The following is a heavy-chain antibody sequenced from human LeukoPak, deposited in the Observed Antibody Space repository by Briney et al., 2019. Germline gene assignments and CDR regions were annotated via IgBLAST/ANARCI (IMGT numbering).Heavy chain of an antibody. J-gene: IGHJ3*02. Sequence: SETLSLTCTVSGDSISSGDYYWSWIRQPAGKGLEWTGRISSSGSTNYNPSLKNRVTISVDTSKNQFSLKLSSVTAADTAVYFCARGPYSYDSSGAFDIWGQGTMVTVSS. CDR1: GDSISSGDYY. CDR3: ARGPYSYDSSGAFDI. D-gene: IGHD3-22*01. V-gene: IGHV4-61*02. CDR2: ISSSGST.